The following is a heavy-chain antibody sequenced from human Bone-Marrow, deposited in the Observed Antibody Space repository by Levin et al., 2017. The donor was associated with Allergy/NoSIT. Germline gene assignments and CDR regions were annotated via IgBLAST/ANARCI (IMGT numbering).Heavy chain of an antibody. CDR3: ARGGTSTNYAPYNWFDR. Sequence: RSGGSLRLSCAASGFTFSTYGMNWVRQAPGKGLEWVSGISGNGAGTYYADSLKGRFTISRDNSKNTFYLQMNSLRAEDTAFYYCARGGTSTNYAPYNWFDRWGQGTLVTVSS. V-gene: IGHV3-23*01. J-gene: IGHJ5*02. CDR1: GFTFSTYG. CDR2: ISGNGAGT. D-gene: IGHD2-8*01.